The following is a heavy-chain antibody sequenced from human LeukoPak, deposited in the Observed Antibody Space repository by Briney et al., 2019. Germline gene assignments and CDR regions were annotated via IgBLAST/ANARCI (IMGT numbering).Heavy chain of an antibody. CDR2: IYTSGST. J-gene: IGHJ5*02. CDR1: GGSISSGSYY. Sequence: SQTLSLTCTVSGGSISSGSYYWSWIRQPAGKGLEWIGRIYTSGSTNYNPSLKSRVTISVDTSKNQFSLKLSSVTAADTAVYYCARESGRPFWSGYCNPWGQGTLVTVSS. V-gene: IGHV4-61*02. CDR3: ARESGRPFWSGYCNP. D-gene: IGHD3-3*01.